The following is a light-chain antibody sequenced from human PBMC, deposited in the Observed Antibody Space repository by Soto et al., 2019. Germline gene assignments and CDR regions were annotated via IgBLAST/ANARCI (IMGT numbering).Light chain of an antibody. CDR3: QQSYSSPQMYT. CDR2: AAS. CDR1: QTISSS. Sequence: DIQMTHFPSSRSASVGDRATITCRAIQTISSSLNGYHQKPGKAPDLLIYAASNLQSGVPSRFSGSGSGSDFTLTISSLQPEDFATYYCQQSYSSPQMYTFGQGTRLEIK. V-gene: IGKV1-39*01. J-gene: IGKJ2*01.